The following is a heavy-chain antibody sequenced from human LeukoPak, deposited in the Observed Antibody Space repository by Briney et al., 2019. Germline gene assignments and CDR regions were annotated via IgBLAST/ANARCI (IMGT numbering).Heavy chain of an antibody. J-gene: IGHJ4*02. CDR2: IYYSGST. D-gene: IGHD3-22*01. Sequence: SETLSLTCTVSGGSISSYYWSWIRQPPGKGLEWIGYIYYSGSTNYNPSLKSRVTISVDTSKNQFSLKLSSVTAADTAVYYCARDGGYYDSSGYPTHWGQGTLVTVSS. V-gene: IGHV4-59*01. CDR1: GGSISSYY. CDR3: ARDGGYYDSSGYPTH.